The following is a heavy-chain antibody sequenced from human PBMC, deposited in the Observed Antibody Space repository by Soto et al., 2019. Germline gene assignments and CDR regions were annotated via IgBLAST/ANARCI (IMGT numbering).Heavy chain of an antibody. CDR2: IKQDGSEK. CDR3: ARVLFARLRYFGFDP. V-gene: IGHV3-7*01. Sequence: GGSLRLSCAASGFTFSSYWMSWVRQAPGKGLEWVANIKQDGSEKYYVDSVKGRFTISRDNAKNSLYLQMNSLRAEDTAVYYCARVLFARLRYFGFDPWGQGTLVTVSS. CDR1: GFTFSSYW. J-gene: IGHJ5*02. D-gene: IGHD3-9*01.